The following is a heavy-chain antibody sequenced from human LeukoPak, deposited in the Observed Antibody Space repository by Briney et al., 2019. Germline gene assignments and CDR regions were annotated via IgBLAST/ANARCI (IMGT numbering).Heavy chain of an antibody. CDR3: AHDSSADAFDI. CDR1: SYSIISGYY. Sequence: SETLSLTCTVSSYSIISGYYWGWIRQPPGKGLEWIGNVYHSGSTYYNPSLKSRVTISLDTSNNQFSLKLTSVTAADTAVYYCAHDSSADAFDIWGQGTMVTVSS. CDR2: VYHSGST. J-gene: IGHJ3*02. D-gene: IGHD3-22*01. V-gene: IGHV4-38-2*02.